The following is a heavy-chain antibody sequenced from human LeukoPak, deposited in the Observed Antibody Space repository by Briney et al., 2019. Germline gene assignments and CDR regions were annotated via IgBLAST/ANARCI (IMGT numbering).Heavy chain of an antibody. J-gene: IGHJ4*02. V-gene: IGHV4-39*07. Sequence: NTSETLSLTCTVSGGSISSSSYYWGWIRQPPGKGLEWIGSIYYSGSTYYNPSLKSRVTISVDTSKNQFSLKLSSVTAADTAVYYCAREPPLSGPPHYWGQGTLVTVSS. CDR3: AREPPLSGPPHY. CDR2: IYYSGST. CDR1: GGSISSSSYY. D-gene: IGHD2-15*01.